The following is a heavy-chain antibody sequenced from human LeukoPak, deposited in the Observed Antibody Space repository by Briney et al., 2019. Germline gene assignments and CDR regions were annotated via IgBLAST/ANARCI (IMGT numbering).Heavy chain of an antibody. CDR2: ISSTSSTI. CDR3: GRDQSSTWYAIGVGQEYFQY. CDR1: GFTFSSYC. D-gene: IGHD6-13*01. J-gene: IGHJ1*01. V-gene: IGHV3-48*01. Sequence: GWSLRLSCAASGFTFSSYCMNGLRQAPGKGRDWVSYISSTSSTIYYADSVKGRFTISRDNAKNSPYVQMTSLRAEDTGVYYCGRDQSSTWYAIGVGQEYFQYWGQGTLVTVSS.